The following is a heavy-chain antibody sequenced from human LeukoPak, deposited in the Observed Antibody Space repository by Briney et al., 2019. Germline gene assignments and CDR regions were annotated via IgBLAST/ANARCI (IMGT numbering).Heavy chain of an antibody. CDR2: FDPEDGET. Sequence: GASVKVSCKVSGYTLTELSMHWVRQAPGKGLEWMGGFDPEDGETIYAQKFQGRVTMTRDTSTSTVYMELSSLRSEDTAVYYCARSFNSGYYDSSGSSFDYWGQGTLVTVSS. J-gene: IGHJ4*02. D-gene: IGHD3-22*01. CDR3: ARSFNSGYYDSSGSSFDY. CDR1: GYTLTELS. V-gene: IGHV1-24*01.